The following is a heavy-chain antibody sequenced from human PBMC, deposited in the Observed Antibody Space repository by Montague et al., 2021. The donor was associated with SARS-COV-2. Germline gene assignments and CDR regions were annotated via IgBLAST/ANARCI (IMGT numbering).Heavy chain of an antibody. CDR1: GGSFSGYY. D-gene: IGHD4-17*01. CDR2: INHSGST. V-gene: IGHV4-34*01. Sequence: SETLSLTCAVYGGSFSGYYLNWIRQPPGKGLEWIGEINHSGSTNYNPSLKSRVTIAVDTSKNQVSLKLTSATAADTAVFYCARSTVTNSPFGFSNKLRSRYNGMDVWGQGTTVTVSS. CDR3: ARSTVTNSPFGFSNKLRSRYNGMDV. J-gene: IGHJ6*02.